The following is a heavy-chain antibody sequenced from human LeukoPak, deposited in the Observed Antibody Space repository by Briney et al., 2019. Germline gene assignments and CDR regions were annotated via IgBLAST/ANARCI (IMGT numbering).Heavy chain of an antibody. J-gene: IGHJ4*02. V-gene: IGHV1-24*01. Sequence: ASVKVSCKVSGYTLSELSMHWVRQAPGKGLEWMGSFDPEYGETMYAQKFQGRVTMTEDTSTDTAYMELSSLRPEDAAVYYWATEGRYASGTYYLTYWGQGTLLTVSS. CDR1: GYTLSELS. CDR2: FDPEYGET. CDR3: ATEGRYASGTYYLTY. D-gene: IGHD3-10*01.